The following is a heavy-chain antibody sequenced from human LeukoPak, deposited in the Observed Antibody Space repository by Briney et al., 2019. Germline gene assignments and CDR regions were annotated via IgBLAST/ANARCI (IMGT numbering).Heavy chain of an antibody. CDR1: GGSISSSSHY. CDR3: ASWYSSSWQYWFHP. V-gene: IGHV4-39*01. CDR2: IHYSGST. D-gene: IGHD6-13*01. Sequence: SETLSLTCTVSGGSISSSSHYWGWIRQPPGKGLEWIGSIHYSGSTYYNPSLKSRGTISVDTSKNQFSLKLSSVTAADTAVYYCASWYSSSWQYWFHPWGQGTLVTVSS. J-gene: IGHJ5*02.